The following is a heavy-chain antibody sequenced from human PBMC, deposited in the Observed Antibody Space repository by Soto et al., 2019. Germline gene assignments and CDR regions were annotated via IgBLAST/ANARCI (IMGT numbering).Heavy chain of an antibody. Sequence: SGPTLVNPTQTLTLTCTFSGFSLKSSGECGAWIRQPPGKALEWLALGYWSDEKRYRPSLKKRLTITKDTSKNEVVLTMTNMDPLDTATYCCAHKEYYFATGTYYKVRWFDPWCQGMLVTVSS. J-gene: IGHJ5*02. CDR2: GYWSDEK. V-gene: IGHV2-5*01. D-gene: IGHD3-10*01. CDR3: AHKEYYFATGTYYKVRWFDP. CDR1: GFSLKSSGEC.